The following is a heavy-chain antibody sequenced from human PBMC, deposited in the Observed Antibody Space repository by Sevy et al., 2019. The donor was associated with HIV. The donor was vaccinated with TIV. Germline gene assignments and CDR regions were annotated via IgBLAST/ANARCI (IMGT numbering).Heavy chain of an antibody. Sequence: ASVKVSCKASGYTFTDYNIHWVRQAPGHGLQWMGRINTKSGGTRYADNFQGRVTMTRDTSISTAYMEMRSLQAYDTAMYFCAKPGETIVQEAGYFSYGMDVWGQGTTVTVSS. V-gene: IGHV1-2*06. CDR2: INTKSGGT. CDR1: GYTFTDYN. CDR3: AKPGETIVQEAGYFSYGMDV. J-gene: IGHJ6*02. D-gene: IGHD3-9*01.